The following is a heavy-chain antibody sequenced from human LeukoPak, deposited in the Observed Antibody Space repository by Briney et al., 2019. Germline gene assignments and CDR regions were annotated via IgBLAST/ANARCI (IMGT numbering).Heavy chain of an antibody. Sequence: ASVKVSCKASGYAFTGYYMHWVRQAPGQGLEWMGWISPNTGGTASAQKFQGRVTLTRNTSISTAYMELSSLRSEDTAVYYCARHRYCSGGSCYSNYFDYWGQGTLVTVSS. CDR3: ARHRYCSGGSCYSNYFDY. J-gene: IGHJ4*02. D-gene: IGHD2-15*01. CDR2: ISPNTGGT. V-gene: IGHV1-2*02. CDR1: GYAFTGYY.